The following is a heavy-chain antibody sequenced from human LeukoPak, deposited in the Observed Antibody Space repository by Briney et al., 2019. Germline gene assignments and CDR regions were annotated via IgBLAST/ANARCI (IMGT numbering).Heavy chain of an antibody. CDR2: IKHDGSEK. V-gene: IGHV3-7*04. J-gene: IGHJ4*02. CDR3: ARDRDYYNYFEY. CDR1: RFTLSGYW. Sequence: PGGSLRLSCAASRFTLSGYWMSWVRQAPGKGLEWVANIKHDGSEKYYVDSVKGRFTISRDNAKNSLYLQMNSLRGEDTAVYYCARDRDYYNYFEYWGQGTLVTVSS. D-gene: IGHD3-10*01.